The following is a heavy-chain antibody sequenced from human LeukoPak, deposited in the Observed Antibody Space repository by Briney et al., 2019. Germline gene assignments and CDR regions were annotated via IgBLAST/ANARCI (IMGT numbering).Heavy chain of an antibody. Sequence: ALRLSCAASGFTFSSYSMNWVRQAPGKGLEWVSSISSSSSYISYADSVKGRFTISRDSAKNSLYLQMNSLRAEDTAVYYCARSNGDCSSTSCYEYYFDYWGQGTLVTVSS. V-gene: IGHV3-21*01. CDR2: ISSSSSYI. CDR3: ARSNGDCSSTSCYEYYFDY. D-gene: IGHD2-2*01. J-gene: IGHJ4*02. CDR1: GFTFSSYS.